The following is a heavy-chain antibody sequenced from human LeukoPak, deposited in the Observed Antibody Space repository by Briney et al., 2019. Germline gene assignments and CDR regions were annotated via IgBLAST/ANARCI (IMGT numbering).Heavy chain of an antibody. Sequence: SETLSLTCSVSGGSIRTYYWNWIRQPPGNGLEWIGYFSYSGSTDHNPSLKGRVTISGDTSKNQFSLKLSSVTAADTAFYYCARTYSSSLDFDYWGQGILVTVSS. D-gene: IGHD5-12*01. J-gene: IGHJ4*02. CDR2: FSYSGST. V-gene: IGHV4-59*01. CDR3: ARTYSSSLDFDY. CDR1: GGSIRTYY.